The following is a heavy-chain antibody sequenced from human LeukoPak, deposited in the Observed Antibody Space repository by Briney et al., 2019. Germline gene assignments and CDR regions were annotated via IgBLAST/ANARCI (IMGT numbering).Heavy chain of an antibody. Sequence: ASVKVSCKASGYTFTSYYMHWVRQAPGQGLEWMGIINPSGGSTSYAQKFQGRVTMTRNTSISTAYMELSSLRSEDTAVYYCARNIVVVPAVFYYYYYMDVWGKGTTVTISS. J-gene: IGHJ6*03. CDR1: GYTFTSYY. CDR2: INPSGGST. D-gene: IGHD2-2*01. V-gene: IGHV1-46*01. CDR3: ARNIVVVPAVFYYYYYMDV.